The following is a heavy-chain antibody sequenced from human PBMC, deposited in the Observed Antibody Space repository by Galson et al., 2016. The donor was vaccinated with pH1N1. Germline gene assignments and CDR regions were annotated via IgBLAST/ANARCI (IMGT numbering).Heavy chain of an antibody. D-gene: IGHD7-27*01. Sequence: SLRLSCAASGFTFSRYWMHWVRQALGKGLVWVSRINRDGGSAIYADSVKGRLTISRDNAKNTLYLQMNSLRAEDTAVYYCATGEGYYFDYWGQGTLVTVSS. CDR3: ATGEGYYFDY. CDR1: GFTFSRYW. CDR2: INRDGGSA. J-gene: IGHJ4*02. V-gene: IGHV3-74*01.